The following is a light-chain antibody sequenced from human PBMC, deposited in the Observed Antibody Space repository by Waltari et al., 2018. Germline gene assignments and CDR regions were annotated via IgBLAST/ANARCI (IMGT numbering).Light chain of an antibody. J-gene: IGLJ3*02. CDR1: RSNLGNTV. CDR2: RND. CDR3: ASWDDSLNGHWV. Sequence: QSVLTQPPSASGTPGQRVTISCSGTRSNLGNTVVNWYQQVPGTAPKLLSYRNDLRPSGVPDRFSASKSGTSASLAISGLQSEDEAEYYCASWDDSLNGHWVFGGGTKVTVL. V-gene: IGLV1-44*01.